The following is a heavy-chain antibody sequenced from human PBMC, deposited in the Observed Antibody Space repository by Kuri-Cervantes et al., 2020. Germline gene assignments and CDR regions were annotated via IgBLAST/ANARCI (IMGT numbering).Heavy chain of an antibody. V-gene: IGHV4-4*07. CDR1: GASINSYY. CDR3: ARELGVSGDYELDS. D-gene: IGHD2-21*02. CDR2: IHTAEYT. Sequence: SETLSLTCTVSGASINSYYWSWIRQSAGKGLEWIGRIHTAEYTIYDPSLRSRVTISVDKSKNQFSLKLTSVTAADTAVYYCARELGVSGDYELDSWGQGTLVTVSS. J-gene: IGHJ4*02.